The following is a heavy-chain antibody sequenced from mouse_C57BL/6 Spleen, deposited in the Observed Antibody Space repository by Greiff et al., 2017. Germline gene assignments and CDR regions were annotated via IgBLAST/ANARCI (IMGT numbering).Heavy chain of an antibody. CDR1: GYTFTSYW. CDR3: ASGPYYYGSSYGAMDY. V-gene: IGHV1-69*01. Sequence: QVQLQQPGAELVMPGASVKLSCKASGYTFTSYWMHWVKQRPGQGLEWIGEIDPSDSYTNYNQKFKGKSTLTVDKSSSTAYMQLSSLTSADSAVYYCASGPYYYGSSYGAMDYWGQGTSVTVSS. J-gene: IGHJ4*01. D-gene: IGHD1-1*01. CDR2: IDPSDSYT.